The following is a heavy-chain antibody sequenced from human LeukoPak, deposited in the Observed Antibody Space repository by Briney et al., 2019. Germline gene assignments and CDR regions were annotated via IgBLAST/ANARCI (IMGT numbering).Heavy chain of an antibody. CDR1: GFTFSSYG. J-gene: IGHJ4*02. D-gene: IGHD5-12*01. Sequence: PGGSLRLSCAASGFTFSSYGMSWVRQAPGKGLEWVSAISGSGGSTYYADSVKGRFTISRDNSKNTLYLQMNSLRAEDTAVYYCTRENGGYKGYEDYWGQGTLVTVSS. CDR3: TRENGGYKGYEDY. V-gene: IGHV3-23*01. CDR2: ISGSGGST.